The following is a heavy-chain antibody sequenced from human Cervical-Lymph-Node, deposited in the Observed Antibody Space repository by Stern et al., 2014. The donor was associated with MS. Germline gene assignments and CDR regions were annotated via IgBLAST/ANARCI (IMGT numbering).Heavy chain of an antibody. V-gene: IGHV4-59*01. CDR1: RGSFGTFY. Sequence: QVQLVESGPGLVKPSGTLSLTCTVSRGSFGTFYRRWLRQPPGKGLEWVGDILYSGSTDYKPSPKPRVTISPDHPTHKSLMILGWGAPDNNTPHKGPVTFPFTTSKNNFTLTLALETAADTAVYYCARHRSMARGRGWLDPWGQGTLVTVSS. CDR3: PVTFPFTTSKNNFTLTLALETAADTAVYYCARHRSMARGRGWLDP. J-gene: IGHJ5*02. CDR2: ILYSGST. D-gene: IGHD6-19*01.